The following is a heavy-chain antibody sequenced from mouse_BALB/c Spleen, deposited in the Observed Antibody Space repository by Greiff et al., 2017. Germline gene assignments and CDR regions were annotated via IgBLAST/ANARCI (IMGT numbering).Heavy chain of an antibody. Sequence: VQLQQSGTVLARPGASVKMSCKASGYTFTSYWMHWVKQRPGQGLEWIGAIYPGNSDTSYNQKFKGKAKLTAVTSTSTAYMELSSLTNEDSAVYYCTTDSSGYRAMDYWGQGTSVTVSA. CDR2: IYPGNSDT. V-gene: IGHV1-5*01. CDR1: GYTFTSYW. J-gene: IGHJ4*01. D-gene: IGHD3-2*01. CDR3: TTDSSGYRAMDY.